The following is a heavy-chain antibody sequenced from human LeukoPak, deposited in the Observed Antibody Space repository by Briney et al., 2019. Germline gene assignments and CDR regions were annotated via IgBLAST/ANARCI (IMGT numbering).Heavy chain of an antibody. V-gene: IGHV3-21*01. Sequence: GSLRLSRGASGITFSSYCQNWVRQAPGKGPEWVSSISSSSSYIYYADSVKGRFTISRDNAKNSLYLQMNSLRAEDAAVYYCARGSGPPYFDYWGQGTLVTVSS. CDR2: ISSSSSYI. D-gene: IGHD3-10*01. CDR1: GITFSSYC. J-gene: IGHJ4*02. CDR3: ARGSGPPYFDY.